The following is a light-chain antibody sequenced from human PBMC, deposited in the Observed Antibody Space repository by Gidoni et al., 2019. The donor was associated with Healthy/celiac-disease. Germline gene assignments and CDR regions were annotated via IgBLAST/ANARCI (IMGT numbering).Light chain of an antibody. Sequence: QAVLPRPSSLSASPGASASLTCTFRSGINVGTYRIYWYQQKPGSPPQYLLRYKSDSDKQQGSGVPSRFSGSKDASANACILLISVLQSVDEADYYSRVFGTGTKVTVL. V-gene: IGLV5-45*02. CDR2: YKSDSDK. CDR1: SGINVGTYR. J-gene: IGLJ1*01. CDR3: RV.